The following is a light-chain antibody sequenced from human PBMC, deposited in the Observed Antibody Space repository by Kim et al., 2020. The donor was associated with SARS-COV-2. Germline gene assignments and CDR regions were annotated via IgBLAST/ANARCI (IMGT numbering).Light chain of an antibody. CDR2: GAS. Sequence: EIVMTQSPATLSVSPGERATLSCRASQSVTSKLAWYQQKPGQAPRLLIYGASTRATGIPARFSSSGSGTEFTLTISSLQSEDFAVYYCQQYNNWPRTFGQGTKVDIK. J-gene: IGKJ1*01. CDR3: QQYNNWPRT. V-gene: IGKV3-15*01. CDR1: QSVTSK.